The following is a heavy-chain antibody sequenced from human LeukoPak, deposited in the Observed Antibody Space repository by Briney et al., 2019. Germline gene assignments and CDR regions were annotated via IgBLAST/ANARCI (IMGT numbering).Heavy chain of an antibody. CDR1: GFTFSSYG. J-gene: IGHJ4*02. Sequence: PGGSLRLSCAASGFTFSSYGMHWVRQAPGKGLEWVSYISSSGSTIYYADSVKGRFTISRDNAKNSLYLQMNSLRAEDTAVYYCARASSGYSYGYFDYWGQGILVTVSS. D-gene: IGHD5-18*01. CDR2: ISSSGSTI. V-gene: IGHV3-48*04. CDR3: ARASSGYSYGYFDY.